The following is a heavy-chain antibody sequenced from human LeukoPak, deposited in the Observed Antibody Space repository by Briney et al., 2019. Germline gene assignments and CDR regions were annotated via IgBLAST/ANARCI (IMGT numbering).Heavy chain of an antibody. CDR2: IYYSGST. CDR3: AGPGISVAA. D-gene: IGHD6-19*01. J-gene: IGHJ4*02. Sequence: SETLSLTCTVSSGSISSNCWSWIRQPPGKGLEWIGCIYYSGSTKYNPSLKSRVSISVDTSKHQFSLMLSSVTAADTAVYYCAGPGISVAAWGQGTLVTVSS. V-gene: IGHV4-59*03. CDR1: SGSISSNC.